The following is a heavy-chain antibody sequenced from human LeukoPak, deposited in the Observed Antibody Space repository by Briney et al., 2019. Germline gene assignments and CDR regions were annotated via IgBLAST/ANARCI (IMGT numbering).Heavy chain of an antibody. CDR3: ARVSKEYYYYYMDV. J-gene: IGHJ6*03. V-gene: IGHV4-59*01. CDR1: GGSISSYY. Sequence: SETLSLTYTVSGGSISSYYWSWIRQPPGKGLEWIGYIYYSGSTNYNPSLKSRVTISVDTSKNQFSLKLSSVTAADTAVYYCARVSKEYYYYYMDVWGKGTTVTISS. CDR2: IYYSGST.